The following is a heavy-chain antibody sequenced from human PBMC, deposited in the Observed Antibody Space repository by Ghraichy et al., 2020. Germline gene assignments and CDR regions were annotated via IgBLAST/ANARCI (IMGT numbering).Heavy chain of an antibody. CDR3: ARDSHTAMVGGGFDP. Sequence: SETLSLTCAVYGGSFSGYYWSWIRQPPGKGLEWIGEINHSGSTNYNPSLKSRVTISVDTSKNQFSLKLSSVTAADTAVYYCARDSHTAMVGGGFDPWGQGTLVTVSS. D-gene: IGHD5-18*01. CDR1: GGSFSGYY. CDR2: INHSGST. J-gene: IGHJ5*02. V-gene: IGHV4-34*01.